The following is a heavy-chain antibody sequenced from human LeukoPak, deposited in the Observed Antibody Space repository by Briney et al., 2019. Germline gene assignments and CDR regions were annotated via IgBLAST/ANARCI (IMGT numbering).Heavy chain of an antibody. V-gene: IGHV1-18*04. J-gene: IGHJ4*02. D-gene: IGHD5-18*01. CDR1: GYTFTSNG. Sequence: GASVKVSCKASGYTFTSNGITWVRQAPGQGLEWVGWISCHNGDTGYAQKFQGRVTVTKDTSTSTVYMELRSLRSDDTAVYYCARDGGTAGYSSGSDYWGQGTLVTVSS. CDR3: ARDGGTAGYSSGSDY. CDR2: ISCHNGDT.